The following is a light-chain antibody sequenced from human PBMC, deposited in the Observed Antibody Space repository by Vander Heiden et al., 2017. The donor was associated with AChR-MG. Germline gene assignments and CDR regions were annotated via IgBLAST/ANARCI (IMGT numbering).Light chain of an antibody. V-gene: IGLV1-40*01. CDR3: QSYDRSLSFGVV. CDR1: RSNIGAGHD. Sequence: QSVLTQPPSVSGAPGQGVTISYTGSRSNIGAGHDVHWYQQLPRTAPKLLIYGNTNRHSGVPDRFSGSKSGTSASLAITGLQAEDEADYYCQSYDRSLSFGVVFGGGTKLTVL. J-gene: IGLJ2*01. CDR2: GNT.